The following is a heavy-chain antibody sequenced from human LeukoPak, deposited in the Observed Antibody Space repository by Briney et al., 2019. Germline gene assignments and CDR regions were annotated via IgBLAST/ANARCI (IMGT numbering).Heavy chain of an antibody. CDR1: GFTFSSYE. CDR2: ISSSGSTI. D-gene: IGHD3-9*01. J-gene: IGHJ3*02. V-gene: IGHV3-48*03. CDR3: ARDPLDVLRYFDWPTNDAFDI. Sequence: GGSLRLSCAASGFTFSSYEMNWVRQAPGKGLEWVSYISSSGSTIYYADSVKGRFTISRDNAKNSLYLQMNSLRAEDTAVYYCARDPLDVLRYFDWPTNDAFDIWGQGTMVTVSS.